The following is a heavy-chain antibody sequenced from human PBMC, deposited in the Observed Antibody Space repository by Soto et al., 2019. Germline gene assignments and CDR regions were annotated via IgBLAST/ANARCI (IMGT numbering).Heavy chain of an antibody. CDR3: ARRTYDGLDV. Sequence: QVQLQESGPGLVKPPGTLSLPCAVFGASISSTNWWPWVRQNQGKGLEWIGEMYDSGSTNYNPSHKSRVSISVDESKKQFCLKLSFVAAADTAVYYGARRTYDGLDVWGQGTTVTVSS. CDR1: GASISSTNW. J-gene: IGHJ6*02. CDR2: MYDSGST. V-gene: IGHV4-4*03. D-gene: IGHD3-3*01.